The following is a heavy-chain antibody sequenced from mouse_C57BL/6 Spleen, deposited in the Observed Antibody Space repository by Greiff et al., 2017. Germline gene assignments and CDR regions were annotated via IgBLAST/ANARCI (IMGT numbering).Heavy chain of an antibody. CDR1: GFSFNTYA. CDR2: IRSKSNNYAT. D-gene: IGHD1-1*01. V-gene: IGHV10-1*01. CDR3: VRQSSYDYFDY. J-gene: IGHJ2*01. Sequence: EVKLMESGGGLVQPKGSLKLSCAASGFSFNTYAMNWVRQAPGKGLEWVARIRSKSNNYATYYADSVKDRFTISRDESESMLYLQMNNLKTEDTAMYYCVRQSSYDYFDYWGQGTTLTVSS.